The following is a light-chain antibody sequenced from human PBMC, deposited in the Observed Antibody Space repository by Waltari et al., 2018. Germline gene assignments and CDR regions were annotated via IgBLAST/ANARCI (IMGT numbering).Light chain of an antibody. V-gene: IGLV2-18*02. Sequence: QSALTQIPSVSGSPGQSVTISCTVTSSDTGHFPRVSWYPKAPGPAPKLLIYEVTNRPSGVPDRFSGSKSGNTASLTISGLQADDEADYYCLSYTTSDTWVLGGGTKVTVL. CDR2: EVT. J-gene: IGLJ3*02. CDR3: LSYTTSDTWV. CDR1: SSDTGHFPR.